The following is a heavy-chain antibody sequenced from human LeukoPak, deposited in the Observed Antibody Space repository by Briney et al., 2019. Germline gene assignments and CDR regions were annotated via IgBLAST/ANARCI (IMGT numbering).Heavy chain of an antibody. V-gene: IGHV3-30*02. CDR2: IRYDGSNK. Sequence: QPGGSLRLSCAASEISFTNYGMHWVRQAPGKGLEWVAFIRYDGSNKYYADSVQGRFTISRDNAENSLYLQMNSLRAEDTAVYYCAKESQSMVRGVNQPENNFDYWGQGTLLTVSS. D-gene: IGHD3-10*01. CDR1: EISFTNYG. CDR3: AKESQSMVRGVNQPENNFDY. J-gene: IGHJ4*02.